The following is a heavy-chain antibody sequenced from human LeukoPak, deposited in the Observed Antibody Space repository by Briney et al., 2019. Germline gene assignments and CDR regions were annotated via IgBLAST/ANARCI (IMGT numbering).Heavy chain of an antibody. CDR1: GGSISISSYY. V-gene: IGHV3-66*01. CDR2: IYSGGST. CDR3: AFGRDGYNI. Sequence: ETLSLTCSVSGGSISISSYYWGWIRQPPGKGLEWVSVIYSGGSTYYADSVKGRFTISRDNSKNTLYLQMNSLRAEDTAVYYCAFGRDGYNIWGQGTLVTVSS. J-gene: IGHJ4*02. D-gene: IGHD5-24*01.